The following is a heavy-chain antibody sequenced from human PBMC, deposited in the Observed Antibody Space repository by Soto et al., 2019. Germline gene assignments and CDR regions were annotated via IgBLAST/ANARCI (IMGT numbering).Heavy chain of an antibody. D-gene: IGHD2-15*01. CDR3: ARVKKCSGGSCYSHYYYYMDV. CDR1: GGSFSGYY. CDR2: INHSGST. Sequence: SSETLSLTCAVYGGSFSGYYWSWIRQPPGKGLEWIGEINHSGSTNYNPSLKSRVTISVDTSKNQFSLKLSSVTAADTAVYYCARVKKCSGGSCYSHYYYYMDVWGKGTTVT. J-gene: IGHJ6*03. V-gene: IGHV4-34*01.